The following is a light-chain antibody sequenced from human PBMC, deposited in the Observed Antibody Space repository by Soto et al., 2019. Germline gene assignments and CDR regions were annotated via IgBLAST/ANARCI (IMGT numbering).Light chain of an antibody. Sequence: DIQMTQSPSSLSAYVGDRVTITCRASQTITTFLNLYQQRPGKAPKLLVYGASRLYSGDHSRFSASGSGTDFTLTISSLQPEDFATYYCQQGHKLPLTFGGGTNVEL. CDR2: GAS. J-gene: IGKJ4*01. CDR3: QQGHKLPLT. CDR1: QTITTF. V-gene: IGKV1-39*01.